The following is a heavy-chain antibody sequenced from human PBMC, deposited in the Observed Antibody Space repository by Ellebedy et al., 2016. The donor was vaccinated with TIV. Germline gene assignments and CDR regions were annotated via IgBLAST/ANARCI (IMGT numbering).Heavy chain of an antibody. D-gene: IGHD1-26*01. CDR3: ARGQIVGAVELDY. J-gene: IGHJ4*02. V-gene: IGHV3-48*02. CDR2: IGGDGSSAI. Sequence: GESLKISXAASGFTFRNYPMNWVRQAPGKGLEWVSKIGGDGSSAIYYADSVKGRFTISRDNAKNSLYLQMNSLRDEDTAVYYCARGQIVGAVELDYWGQGTLVTVSS. CDR1: GFTFRNYP.